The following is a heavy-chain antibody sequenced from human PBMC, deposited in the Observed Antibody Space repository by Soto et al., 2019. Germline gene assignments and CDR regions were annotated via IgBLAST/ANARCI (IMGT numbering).Heavy chain of an antibody. CDR1: GFTVSSNY. V-gene: IGHV3-53*01. D-gene: IGHD3-16*01. CDR2: IYSGGST. CDR3: EREAGGGPYYYRMDV. Sequence: GGSLRLSCAASGFTVSSNYMSWVRQAPGKGLEWVSVIYSGGSTYYADSVKGRFTISRDNSKNALYLQMNSLRAEDTAVSYCEREAGGGPYYYRMDVRGQGTTVTVSS. J-gene: IGHJ6*01.